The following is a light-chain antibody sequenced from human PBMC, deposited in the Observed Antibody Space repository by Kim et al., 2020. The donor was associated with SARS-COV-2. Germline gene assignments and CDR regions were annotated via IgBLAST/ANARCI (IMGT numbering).Light chain of an antibody. Sequence: RATINCKPSQSVLYSSNNKNYLAWYQQKPGQPPKLLIYWASTRESGVPDRFSGSGSGTDFTLTISSLQAEDVAVYYCQQYYSTPLTFGQGTKLEI. CDR2: WAS. V-gene: IGKV4-1*01. CDR1: QSVLYSSNNKNY. J-gene: IGKJ2*01. CDR3: QQYYSTPLT.